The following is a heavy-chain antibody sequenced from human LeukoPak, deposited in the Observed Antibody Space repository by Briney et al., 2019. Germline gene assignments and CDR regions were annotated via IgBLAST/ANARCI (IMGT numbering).Heavy chain of an antibody. CDR1: GFTFSSYW. J-gene: IGHJ6*03. D-gene: IGHD5-18*01. V-gene: IGHV3-74*01. Sequence: PGGSLRLSCAASGFTFSSYWMHWVRQAPGKGLVWVSRINSDGSSTSYADSVKGRFTISRDNAKNTLYLQMNSLRAEDTAVYYCARGGYSYGPLYYYYYYMDVWGKGTTVTVSS. CDR2: INSDGSST. CDR3: ARGGYSYGPLYYYYYYMDV.